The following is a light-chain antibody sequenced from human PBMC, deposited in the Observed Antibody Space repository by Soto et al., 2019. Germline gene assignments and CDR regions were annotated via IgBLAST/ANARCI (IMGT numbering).Light chain of an antibody. CDR2: GAS. J-gene: IGKJ1*01. V-gene: IGKV3-20*01. Sequence: VLTQSPGTLSLSPGGRAILPGSASQSVSNNFLAWYQQIPGQAPRLLIYGASSRATGIPDRFSGSGSGTDFTLTISRLEPEDFAVYYCQQYGTSVITFGQGTKVDIK. CDR3: QQYGTSVIT. CDR1: QSVSNNF.